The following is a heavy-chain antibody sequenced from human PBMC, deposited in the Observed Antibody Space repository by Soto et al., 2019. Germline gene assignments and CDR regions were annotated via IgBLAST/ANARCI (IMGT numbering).Heavy chain of an antibody. D-gene: IGHD3-22*01. CDR2: INPSGGST. J-gene: IGHJ3*02. CDR1: GYTFTSYY. CDR3: ARAYYDSSGYTDAFDI. Sequence: QVQLVQSGAEVKKPGASVKVSCKASGYTFTSYYMHWVRQAPGQGLEWMGIINPSGGSTSYAQKFQGRVTMTRDTSTSTVYMELSRLRSEDTAVYYCARAYYDSSGYTDAFDIWGQGTMVTVSS. V-gene: IGHV1-46*01.